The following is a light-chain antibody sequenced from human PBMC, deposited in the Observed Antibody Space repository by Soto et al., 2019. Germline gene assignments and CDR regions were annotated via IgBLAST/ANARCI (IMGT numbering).Light chain of an antibody. CDR3: QHYGSTPPWT. CDR2: GAS. Sequence: EIVLTQSPGTLSLSPRERPTLSCCASQSFSSNYLVWYQQKPGQGPRLLIFGASSRATGIPDRFSGSGSGTDFTLTISRLEPEDFAVYYCQHYGSTPPWTFGQGTKVDIK. J-gene: IGKJ1*01. CDR1: QSFSSNY. V-gene: IGKV3-20*01.